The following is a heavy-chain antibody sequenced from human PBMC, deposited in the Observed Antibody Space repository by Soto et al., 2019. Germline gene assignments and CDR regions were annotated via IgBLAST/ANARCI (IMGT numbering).Heavy chain of an antibody. CDR2: ITSDTLTI. V-gene: IGHV3-48*02. J-gene: IGHJ4*02. CDR3: ARSVEGHVDY. Sequence: EVQLVESGGGLVQPGGSLRLSCAASGFTFSIYSMNWVRQAPGKGLEWFSYITSDTLTIKYTDSVKGRFTISRDNAKNSLYLQMNSLRDEDTAVYCCARSVEGHVDYWGQGTVVTVSS. CDR1: GFTFSIYS. D-gene: IGHD6-19*01.